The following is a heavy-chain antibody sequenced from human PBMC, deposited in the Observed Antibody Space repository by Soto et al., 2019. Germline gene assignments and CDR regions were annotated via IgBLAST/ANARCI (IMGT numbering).Heavy chain of an antibody. CDR1: GGSISSGGHY. D-gene: IGHD2-15*01. CDR3: ARGSGGYWYFAL. J-gene: IGHJ2*01. V-gene: IGHV4-31*03. CDR2: IVYSGNT. Sequence: QVQLQVSGPGLVKPSQTLSLTCSVSGGSISSGGHYWSWIRQLPGKGLEWIGYIVYSGNTYSNPSLTSRLTISVDRSKNHFSLNLTSVTAADTALYYRARGSGGYWYFALWGRGALVTVSS.